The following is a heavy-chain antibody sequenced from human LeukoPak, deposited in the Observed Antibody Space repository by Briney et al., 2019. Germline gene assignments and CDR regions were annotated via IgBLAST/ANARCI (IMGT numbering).Heavy chain of an antibody. CDR2: IYYNGRT. J-gene: IGHJ4*02. CDR3: ARQGVEMGTSTHFDY. V-gene: IGHV4-59*08. CDR1: GGSISRYS. Sequence: PSETLSLTCTVSGGSISRYSWSWIRQPPGKGLEWIGYIYYNGRTKYNPSLKSRVTISLDTSKSQFSLRLSAVTAADTAVFYCARQGVEMGTSTHFDYWGQGILVTVSS. D-gene: IGHD5-24*01.